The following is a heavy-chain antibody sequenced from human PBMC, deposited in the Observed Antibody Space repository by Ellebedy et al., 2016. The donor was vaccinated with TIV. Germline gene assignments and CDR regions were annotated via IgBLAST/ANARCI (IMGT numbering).Heavy chain of an antibody. CDR2: MNPNSGNT. J-gene: IGHJ2*01. V-gene: IGHV1-8*02. Sequence: AASVKVSCKASGGTFSSYAISWVRQAPGQGLEWMGWMNPNSGNTGYAQKFQGRVTMTRNTSISTAYMELSSLRSEDTAVYYCARGYGDYSTGYFDLWGRGTLVTVSS. CDR3: ARGYGDYSTGYFDL. CDR1: GGTFSSYA. D-gene: IGHD4-17*01.